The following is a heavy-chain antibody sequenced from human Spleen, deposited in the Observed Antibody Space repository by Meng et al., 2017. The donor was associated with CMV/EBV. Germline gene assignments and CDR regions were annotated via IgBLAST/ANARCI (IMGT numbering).Heavy chain of an antibody. J-gene: IGHJ6*02. Sequence: GESLKISCKGSGYNFANYWIAWVRQMPGKGLEWMGIIYPDDSHTMYNPSFQGLVTMSADKSISTAYLQWDSLKASDTAIYFCARPNTLGYSSNYGLDVWGQGTTVTVSS. V-gene: IGHV5-51*01. D-gene: IGHD2-2*03. CDR3: ARPNTLGYSSNYGLDV. CDR1: GYNFANYW. CDR2: IYPDDSHT.